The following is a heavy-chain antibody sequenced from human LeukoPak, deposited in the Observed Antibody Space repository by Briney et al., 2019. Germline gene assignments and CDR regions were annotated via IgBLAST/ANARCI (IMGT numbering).Heavy chain of an antibody. Sequence: SVKVSCKASGGTFSSYAISWVRQAPRQGLEWMGRIIPIIGTANYPQKCPARVTITTDESTRTAYMELSSLRSEDTAVYYCARERVTVAGTNPRSFDYWGQGTLVTVSS. J-gene: IGHJ4*02. CDR2: IIPIIGTA. D-gene: IGHD6-19*01. V-gene: IGHV1-69*05. CDR1: GGTFSSYA. CDR3: ARERVTVAGTNPRSFDY.